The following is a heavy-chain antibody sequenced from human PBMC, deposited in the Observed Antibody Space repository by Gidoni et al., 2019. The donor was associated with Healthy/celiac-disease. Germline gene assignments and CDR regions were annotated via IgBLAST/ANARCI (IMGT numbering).Heavy chain of an antibody. CDR1: GFTFSSYG. V-gene: IGHV3-30*18. CDR3: AKDVRRKIVPAALHDAFDI. Sequence: QVQLVESGGGVVQPGRSLRLSCAASGFTFSSYGMHWCRQAPGKGLEWGAVISYDGSNKYYADSVKGRFTISRDNSKNTLYLQMNSLRAEDTAVYYCAKDVRRKIVPAALHDAFDIWGQGTMVTVSS. CDR2: ISYDGSNK. D-gene: IGHD2-2*01. J-gene: IGHJ3*02.